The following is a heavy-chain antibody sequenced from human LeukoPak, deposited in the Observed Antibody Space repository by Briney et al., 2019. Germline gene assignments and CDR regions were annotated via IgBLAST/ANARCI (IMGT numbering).Heavy chain of an antibody. CDR2: IRYDGSNK. V-gene: IGHV3-30*02. D-gene: IGHD3-22*01. CDR1: GFTFSSYG. Sequence: GGSLRLSCAASGFTFSSYGMHWVRQAPGKGLEWVAFIRYDGSNKYYADSVKGRFTISRDNAKNSLYLQMNSLRAEDTAVYYCARANSSGYYPNWFDPWGQGTLVTVSS. CDR3: ARANSSGYYPNWFDP. J-gene: IGHJ5*02.